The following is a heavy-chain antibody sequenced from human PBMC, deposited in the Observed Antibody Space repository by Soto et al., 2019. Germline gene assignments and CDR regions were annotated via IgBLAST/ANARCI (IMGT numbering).Heavy chain of an antibody. CDR2: INPNSGGT. CDR3: ARDVVVVAAANYYYYGMDV. D-gene: IGHD2-15*01. V-gene: IGHV1-2*04. J-gene: IGHJ6*02. CDR1: GYTFTGYY. Sequence: QVQLVQSGAEVKKPGASVKVSCKASGYTFTGYYMHWVRQAPGQGLEWMGWINPNSGGTNYAQKFQRWVTMTRDTSISTAYMELSRLRSDDTAVYYCARDVVVVAAANYYYYGMDVWGQGTTVTVSS.